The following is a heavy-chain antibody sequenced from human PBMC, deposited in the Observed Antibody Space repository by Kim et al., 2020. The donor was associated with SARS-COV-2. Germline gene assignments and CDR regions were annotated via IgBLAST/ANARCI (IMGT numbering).Heavy chain of an antibody. CDR3: ARTIYGDYLDY. V-gene: IGHV3-48*03. CDR2: ITSSASTI. J-gene: IGHJ4*02. D-gene: IGHD4-17*01. Sequence: GGSLRLSCAASGFSFSSYEMNWVRQAPGKGLEWVSYITSSASTIYYADSVRGRFTISRDNAKNSLYLQMNSLRAEDTAVYYCARTIYGDYLDYWGQGTLVTVSS. CDR1: GFSFSSYE.